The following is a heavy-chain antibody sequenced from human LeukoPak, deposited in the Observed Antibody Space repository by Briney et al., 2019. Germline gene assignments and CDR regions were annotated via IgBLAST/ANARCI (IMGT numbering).Heavy chain of an antibody. V-gene: IGHV1-2*04. CDR2: INPNSGGT. CDR1: GYTFTGYY. CDR3: ARLPPYCSGGSCYSERHFDP. D-gene: IGHD2-15*01. Sequence: GASVKVSCKASGYTFTGYYMHWVRQAPGQGLEWMGWINPNSGGTNYAQKFQGWVTMTRDTSISTAYMELSRLRSEDTAVYYCARLPPYCSGGSCYSERHFDPWGQGTLVTVSS. J-gene: IGHJ5*02.